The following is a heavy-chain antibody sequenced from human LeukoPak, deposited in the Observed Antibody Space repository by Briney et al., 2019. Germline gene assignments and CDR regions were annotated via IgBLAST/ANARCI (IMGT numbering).Heavy chain of an antibody. V-gene: IGHV4-39*07. CDR1: GGSISSSSYY. CDR3: ARDFRGPLYFYGSGAYPNWFAP. D-gene: IGHD3-10*01. CDR2: IYYSGST. Sequence: SETLSLTCTVSGGSISSSSYYCGWIRQPPGKGLEWIGSIYYSGSTYYNPSLKSRVTISVDTSKNQFSLKLSSVAAADTAVYYCARDFRGPLYFYGSGAYPNWFAPWGQGTLVTVSS. J-gene: IGHJ5*02.